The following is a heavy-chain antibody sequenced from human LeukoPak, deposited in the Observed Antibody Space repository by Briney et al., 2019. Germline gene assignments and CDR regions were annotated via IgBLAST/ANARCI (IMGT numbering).Heavy chain of an antibody. V-gene: IGHV4-34*01. CDR1: GGSISSYY. CDR3: ARGDPWDYYYYGMDV. D-gene: IGHD1-26*01. Sequence: SETLSLTCTVSGGSISSYYWSWIRQPPGKGLEWIGEITQSGSINYNPSLKSRVTISVDTSKNQFSLKVSSVTAADTAVYYCARGDPWDYYYYGMDVWGQGTTVTVSS. J-gene: IGHJ6*02. CDR2: ITQSGSI.